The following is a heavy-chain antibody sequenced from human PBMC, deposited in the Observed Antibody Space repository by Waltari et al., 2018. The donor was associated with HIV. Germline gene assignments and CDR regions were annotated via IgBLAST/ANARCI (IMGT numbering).Heavy chain of an antibody. V-gene: IGHV1-2*04. CDR2: INPATGDT. Sequence: QVQLVQSGAEVRNPGASVTVSCHTAGYIFAAYHIHWVRQAPSIGLEWLGWINPATGDTDYAQKFHGWGSVTGDTSTGRVHVTLNKLRSDDTAIYYCARGESPTWANLDLWGQGTLVSVSS. CDR3: ARGESPTWANLDL. J-gene: IGHJ5*02. D-gene: IGHD1-26*01. CDR1: GYIFAAYH.